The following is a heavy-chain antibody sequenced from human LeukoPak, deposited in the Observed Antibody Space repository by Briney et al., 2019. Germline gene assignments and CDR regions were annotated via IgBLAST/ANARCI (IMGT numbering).Heavy chain of an antibody. CDR3: AKECHGSGEYIFDY. CDR2: ISGSGDST. J-gene: IGHJ4*02. CDR1: GFTFTNYA. Sequence: GGSLRLSCAASGFTFTNYAMSWVRQAPGKGLEWVSVISGSGDSTYYADSVKGRFTISRDSSKNTVYLQMNSLRADDTVIYHCAKECHGSGEYIFDYWGQGTLVTVSS. V-gene: IGHV3-23*01. D-gene: IGHD3-10*01.